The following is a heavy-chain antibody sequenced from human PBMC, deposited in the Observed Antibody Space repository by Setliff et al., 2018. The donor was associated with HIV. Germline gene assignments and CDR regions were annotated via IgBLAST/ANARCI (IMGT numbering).Heavy chain of an antibody. Sequence: GGSLRLSCAASGFIFNYAWMGWVRQAPGKGLEWVGRIKSKIDAETTDYAAPVKGRFTISRDDSKNTVYLQLNSLKTEDTAMYYCTADLTDPPAYGPDYWGQGTLVTVSS. CDR3: TADLTDPPAYGPDY. CDR1: GFIFNYAW. D-gene: IGHD2-21*01. J-gene: IGHJ4*02. V-gene: IGHV3-15*01. CDR2: IKSKIDAETT.